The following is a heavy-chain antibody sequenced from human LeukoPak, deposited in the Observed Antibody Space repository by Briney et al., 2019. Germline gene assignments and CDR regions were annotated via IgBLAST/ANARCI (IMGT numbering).Heavy chain of an antibody. CDR1: GFTFDDYG. Sequence: GGSLRLSCAASGFTFDDYGMSWVRQAPGKGLERVSGINWNGGSTGYADSVKGRFTISRDNAKNSLYLQMNSLRAEDTALYHCARVAGGGGSYYPFDYWGQGTLVTVSS. J-gene: IGHJ4*02. CDR2: INWNGGST. V-gene: IGHV3-20*01. CDR3: ARVAGGGGSYYPFDY. D-gene: IGHD1-26*01.